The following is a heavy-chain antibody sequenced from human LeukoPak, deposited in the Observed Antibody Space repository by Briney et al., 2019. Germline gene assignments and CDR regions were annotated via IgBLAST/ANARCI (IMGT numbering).Heavy chain of an antibody. CDR3: AREPLVGATNFDY. D-gene: IGHD1-26*01. V-gene: IGHV1-2*02. CDR2: INPGSGGT. CDR1: GFTFTDYY. J-gene: IGHJ4*02. Sequence: GASVKVSCKGFGFTFTDYYMHWVRQAPGQGLEWVGLINPGSGGTNYAQKFQGRVTMTRDTSISTVYMELSRLRSDDTALYYCAREPLVGATNFDYWGQGTLVTVSS.